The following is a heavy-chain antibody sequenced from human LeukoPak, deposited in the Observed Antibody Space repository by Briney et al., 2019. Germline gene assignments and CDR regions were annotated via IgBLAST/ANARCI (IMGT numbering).Heavy chain of an antibody. Sequence: SETLSLTCTVSGGPLSAYCWTWIRQPPGKGLEWIGYIYDTGNTNYNPSLKSRVTISVDTSKNQFSLNLTSVTAADTAVYYCASGETGSTLGGYWGQGTLVTVSS. D-gene: IGHD1-1*01. CDR2: IYDTGNT. CDR1: GGPLSAYC. J-gene: IGHJ4*02. V-gene: IGHV4-59*01. CDR3: ASGETGSTLGGY.